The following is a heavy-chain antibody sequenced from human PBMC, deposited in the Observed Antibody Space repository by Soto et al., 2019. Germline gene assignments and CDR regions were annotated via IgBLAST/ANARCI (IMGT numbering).Heavy chain of an antibody. Sequence: ETLSLTCTVSGGSINNYYWSWIRQPPGKKLEWIGYIYYSGNTNYNPSLNSRVTISLDTSKNQFSLNLSSATAADTAVYYCARGAWFGELSWIDPWGQGTLVTVSS. CDR3: ARGAWFGELSWIDP. V-gene: IGHV4-59*08. J-gene: IGHJ5*02. CDR1: GGSINNYY. D-gene: IGHD3-10*01. CDR2: IYYSGNT.